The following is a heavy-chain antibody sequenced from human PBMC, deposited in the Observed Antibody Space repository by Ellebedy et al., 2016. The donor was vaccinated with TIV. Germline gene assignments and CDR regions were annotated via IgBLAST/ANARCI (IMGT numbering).Heavy chain of an antibody. D-gene: IGHD3-22*01. CDR2: INHSGST. V-gene: IGHV4-34*01. CDR1: GGSFSGYY. CDR3: AREGEGHDSSGYYRY. Sequence: SETLSLXCAVYGGSFSGYYWSWIRQPPGKGLEWIGEINHSGSTNYNPSLKSRVTISVDTSKNQFSLKLSSVTAADTAVYYCAREGEGHDSSGYYRYWGQGTLVTVSS. J-gene: IGHJ4*02.